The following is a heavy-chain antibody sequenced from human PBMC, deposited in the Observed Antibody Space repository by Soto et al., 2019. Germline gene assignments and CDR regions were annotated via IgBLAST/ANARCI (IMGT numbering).Heavy chain of an antibody. V-gene: IGHV4-39*01. D-gene: IGHD5-18*01. Sequence: SETLSLTCTVSGGSISSSRSYWGWIRLPPGKGLEWIATISYDGDTYHNPSLKSRVTISADTSKNQFSLRLSSVTAADTAVYYCARHLRDTYYYGFDVWGQGXTVTVSS. CDR3: ARHLRDTYYYGFDV. J-gene: IGHJ6*02. CDR1: GGSISSSRSY. CDR2: ISYDGDT.